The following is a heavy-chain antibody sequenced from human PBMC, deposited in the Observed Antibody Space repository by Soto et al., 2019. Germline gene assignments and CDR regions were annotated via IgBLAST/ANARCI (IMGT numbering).Heavy chain of an antibody. D-gene: IGHD6-13*01. CDR1: GFSFTHAC. J-gene: IGHJ4*02. CDR3: NTDIGDSWYTPPTDY. CDR2: IRGKSKGETA. Sequence: PGGSLRLSCEDSGFSFTHACMSWVRPAPGRGLEWVGRIRGKSKGETAEYAAPVKGRFILSRDDSKNTLYLQMNNLKVEDTAIYYCNTDIGDSWYTPPTDYWGQGT. V-gene: IGHV3-15*01.